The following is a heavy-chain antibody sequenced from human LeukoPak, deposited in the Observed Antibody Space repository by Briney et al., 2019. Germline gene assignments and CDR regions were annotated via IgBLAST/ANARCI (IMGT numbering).Heavy chain of an antibody. D-gene: IGHD1-1*01. CDR3: ARDDNFQFDY. CDR2: INPNTGGT. V-gene: IGHV1-2*02. Sequence: ASVKVSCKASGYTFTAYYMHWVRQAPGQGLEWMGWINPNTGGTNYAPKFQGRVTMTRDTSISTAYMVLSSLTFNDTAVYYCARDDNFQFDYWGQGTLVTVSS. J-gene: IGHJ4*02. CDR1: GYTFTAYY.